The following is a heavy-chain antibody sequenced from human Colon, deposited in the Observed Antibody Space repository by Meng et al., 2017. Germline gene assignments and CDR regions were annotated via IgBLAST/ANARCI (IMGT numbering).Heavy chain of an antibody. D-gene: IGHD3-3*01. Sequence: GESLKISCAASGFTFSSYAMHWVRQAPGKGLEWVAVISYDGSNKYYADSVKGRFTISRDNSKNTLYLQMDSLRAEDTPVYYCAREGYYDFWSGYYTFRSDLSFDYWGQGTLVTVSS. V-gene: IGHV3-30*01. CDR3: AREGYYDFWSGYYTFRSDLSFDY. CDR2: ISYDGSNK. J-gene: IGHJ4*02. CDR1: GFTFSSYA.